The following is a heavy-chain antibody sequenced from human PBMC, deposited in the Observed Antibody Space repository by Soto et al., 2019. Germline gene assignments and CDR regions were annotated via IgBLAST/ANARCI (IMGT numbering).Heavy chain of an antibody. D-gene: IGHD6-13*01. CDR2: ISNDGSNE. CDR1: GFTFSNYG. V-gene: IGHV3-30*03. CDR3: ARYSSTTNSYYGMDV. Sequence: QVQLVESGGGVVQPGRSLRLSCAASGFTFSNYGMHWVRQAPGKGLEWLAVISNDGSNENYAESVKGRFTISRDNSKNMVYLQTNSLRAEDRAVYYCARYSSTTNSYYGMDVWGQGTTVSVSS. J-gene: IGHJ6*02.